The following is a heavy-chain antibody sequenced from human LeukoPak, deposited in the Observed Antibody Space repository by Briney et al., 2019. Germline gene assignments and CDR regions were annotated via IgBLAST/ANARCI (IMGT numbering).Heavy chain of an antibody. CDR3: AAGDFWSGYYTVNWFDP. J-gene: IGHJ5*02. V-gene: IGHV1-8*01. Sequence: ASVKVSCKASGYTFTSFDINWVRQATGQGLEWMGWMNPNSGNTGYAQKFQGRVTMTRDTSINTAYLELSSLRSEDTAMYYCAAGDFWSGYYTVNWFDPWGQGTLVTVSS. D-gene: IGHD3-3*01. CDR2: MNPNSGNT. CDR1: GYTFTSFD.